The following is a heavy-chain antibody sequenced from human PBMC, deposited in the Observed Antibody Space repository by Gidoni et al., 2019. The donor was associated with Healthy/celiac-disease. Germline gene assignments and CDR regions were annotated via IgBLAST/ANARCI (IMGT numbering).Heavy chain of an antibody. J-gene: IGHJ4*02. CDR1: GFTFSSYG. CDR3: AKQYRGDYGLWFDY. Sequence: QVQLLESGGGVVQPGRSLRLSCAASGFTFSSYGMHWVRQAPGKGLEWVAVISYDGSKKYYADSVKGRFTISRENSKNTLYLQMNSLRAEDTAVYYCAKQYRGDYGLWFDYWGQGTLVTVSS. D-gene: IGHD4-17*01. CDR2: ISYDGSKK. V-gene: IGHV3-30*18.